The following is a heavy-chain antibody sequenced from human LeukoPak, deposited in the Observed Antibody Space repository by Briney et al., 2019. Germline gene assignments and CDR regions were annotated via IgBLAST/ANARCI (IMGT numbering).Heavy chain of an antibody. Sequence: ASVKVSCKASGYTFTGYYMHWVRQAPGQGLEWMGWTNPNSGGTNYAQKFQGRVTMTRDTSISTAYMELSRLRSDDTAVYYCARRPYTSGWKRDNWFDPWGQGTLVTVSS. CDR1: GYTFTGYY. CDR3: ARRPYTSGWKRDNWFDP. J-gene: IGHJ5*02. CDR2: TNPNSGGT. V-gene: IGHV1-2*02. D-gene: IGHD6-19*01.